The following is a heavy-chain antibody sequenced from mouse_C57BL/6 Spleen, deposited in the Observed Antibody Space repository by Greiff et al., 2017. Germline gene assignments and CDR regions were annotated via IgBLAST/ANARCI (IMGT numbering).Heavy chain of an antibody. D-gene: IGHD1-1*01. CDR1: GYTFTDYE. J-gene: IGHJ4*01. Sequence: VQLQQSGAELVRPGASVTLSCKASGYTFTDYEMHWVKQTHVHGLEWIGAIDPETGGTAYNQKFKGKAILTADKSSSPTYMELRSLTSEDSAVYYGGRFYGSSYGYAMDYWGQGTSVTVSS. CDR2: IDPETGGT. CDR3: GRFYGSSYGYAMDY. V-gene: IGHV1-15*01.